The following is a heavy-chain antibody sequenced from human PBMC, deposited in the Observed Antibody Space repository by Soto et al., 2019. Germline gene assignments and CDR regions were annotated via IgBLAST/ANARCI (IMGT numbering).Heavy chain of an antibody. D-gene: IGHD2-2*02. CDR2: ISGSGGST. CDR3: AKVAAPAAVQPIFDY. V-gene: IGHV3-23*01. Sequence: PGGYLRLSCAASGFTFSTYALSWVRQAPGKGLDWVSVISGSGGSTYYADSVKGRFTMSRDNSKNTLYLQMNSLRAEDTAVYYCAKVAAPAAVQPIFDYWGQGTLVTVSS. J-gene: IGHJ4*02. CDR1: GFTFSTYA.